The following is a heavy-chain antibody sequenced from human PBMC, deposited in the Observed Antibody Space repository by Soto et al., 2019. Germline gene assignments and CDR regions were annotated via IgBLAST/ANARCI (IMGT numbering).Heavy chain of an antibody. CDR2: INPKSGGP. J-gene: IGHJ4*02. Sequence: ASVKVSCKTSGYTFTDYYMHWVRQAPGQGFEWVGGINPKSGGPKYVPKFQGRVTVTRDTSTSTAYMELDRLTSDDTAVYYCASEDCRNTNCLKGFDYWGQGTLVTVSS. D-gene: IGHD2-15*01. CDR1: GYTFTDYY. V-gene: IGHV1-2*02. CDR3: ASEDCRNTNCLKGFDY.